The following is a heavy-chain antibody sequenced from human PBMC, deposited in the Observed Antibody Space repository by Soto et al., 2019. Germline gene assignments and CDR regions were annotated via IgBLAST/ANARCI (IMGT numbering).Heavy chain of an antibody. CDR3: ARFKKGYRYGYIDY. V-gene: IGHV3-33*01. Sequence: GGSLRLSCAASGFTFSSYGMHWVRQAPGKGLEWVAVIWYDGSNKYYADSVKGRFTISRDNSKNTLYLQMNSLRAEDTAVYYCARFKKGYRYGYIDYWGQGTLVTVSS. J-gene: IGHJ4*02. D-gene: IGHD5-18*01. CDR2: IWYDGSNK. CDR1: GFTFSSYG.